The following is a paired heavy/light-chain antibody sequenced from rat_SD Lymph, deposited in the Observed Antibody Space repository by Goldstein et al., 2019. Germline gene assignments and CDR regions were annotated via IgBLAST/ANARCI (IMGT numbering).Light chain of an antibody. J-gene: IGKJ2-1*01. CDR3: QQHYSYPT. CDR2: LAS. Sequence: DIVMTQTPSSQAVSAGEKVTMSCKSSQSLLYSGDQKNYLAWYQQKPGQSPKLLIYLASTRESGVPDRFIGSGSGTDFTLTISSVQAEDLADYYCQQHYSYPTFGAGTKLELK. V-gene: IGKV8S6*01. CDR1: QSLLYSGDQKNY.
Heavy chain of an antibody. J-gene: IGHJ3*01. Sequence: EVQLVESGGGLVQPGRSLKLSCAASGFTFSDYYMAWVRQAPTKGLEWVASISYDGGSTYYRDSVKGRFTISRDNAKSSLYLQMDSLRSEDTATYYCTTAAGWFAYWGQGTLVTVSS. V-gene: IGHV5-20*01. CDR1: GFTFSDYY. CDR3: TTAAGWFAY. CDR2: ISYDGGST.